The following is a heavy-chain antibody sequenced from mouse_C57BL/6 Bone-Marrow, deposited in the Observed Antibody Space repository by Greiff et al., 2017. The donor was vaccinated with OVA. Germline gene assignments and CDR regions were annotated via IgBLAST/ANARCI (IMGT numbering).Heavy chain of an antibody. Sequence: VQLQQSGPELVKPGASVKISCKASGYAFSSSWMNWVKQRPGKGLEWIGRIYPGDGDTNYNGKFKGKATLTADKSSSTAYMQLSSLTSEDSAVYFCARWLPFYSNYLGFAYWGQGTLVTVSA. CDR2: IYPGDGDT. J-gene: IGHJ3*01. CDR1: GYAFSSSW. D-gene: IGHD2-5*01. CDR3: ARWLPFYSNYLGFAY. V-gene: IGHV1-82*01.